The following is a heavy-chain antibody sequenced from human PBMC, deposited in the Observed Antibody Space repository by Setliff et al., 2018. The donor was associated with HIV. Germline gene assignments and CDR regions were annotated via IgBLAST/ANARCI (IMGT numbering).Heavy chain of an antibody. D-gene: IGHD3-3*01. Sequence: ASVKVSCKASGYTFTSYYMHWVRQAPGQGLEWMGIINPSGGSTRYAQKFQGRVTMTRDTSTSTVYMELSSLRSEDTAVYYRARDGYYNSWSGYGYYYYYMDVWGKGTTVTVSS. CDR2: INPSGGST. V-gene: IGHV1-46*01. CDR3: ARDGYYNSWSGYGYYYYYMDV. CDR1: GYTFTSYY. J-gene: IGHJ6*03.